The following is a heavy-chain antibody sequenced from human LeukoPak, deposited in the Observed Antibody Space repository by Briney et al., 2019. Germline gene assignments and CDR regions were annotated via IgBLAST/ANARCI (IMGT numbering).Heavy chain of an antibody. Sequence: SGGSLRLSCLASGFTFSNYAMNWVRQAPGKGLEWVSAISGDGDSTYYADSVRGRFIISRDTFKNTLFLQLKSLRAEDTAIYYCAKLEGSGWSGYMDVWGKGTTVIVS. D-gene: IGHD6-19*01. CDR2: ISGDGDST. V-gene: IGHV3-23*01. J-gene: IGHJ6*03. CDR3: AKLEGSGWSGYMDV. CDR1: GFTFSNYA.